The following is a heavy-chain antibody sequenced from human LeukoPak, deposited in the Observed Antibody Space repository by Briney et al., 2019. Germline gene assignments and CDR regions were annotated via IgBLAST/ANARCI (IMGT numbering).Heavy chain of an antibody. J-gene: IGHJ4*02. D-gene: IGHD2-15*01. CDR1: GYSFASYW. CDR2: IYPGDSDT. Sequence: GESLKISCKGSGYSFASYWIGWVRQMPGKGLEWMGIIYPGDSDTRYSPSFQGQVTISADKSINTAYLQWNSLKASDTAMYYCARFVGACSGGSCYSDYWGQGTLVTVSS. V-gene: IGHV5-51*01. CDR3: ARFVGACSGGSCYSDY.